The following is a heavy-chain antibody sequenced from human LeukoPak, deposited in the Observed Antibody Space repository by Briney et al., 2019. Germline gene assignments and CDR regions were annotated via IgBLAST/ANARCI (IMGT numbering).Heavy chain of an antibody. Sequence: PSETLSLTCSVSGGSIESYYWSWIRQPPGKGLEFIGYIAASGTTKHNPSLKSRVTLSMDTSKNQFSLKLRSVTAADTAVYYCVRLILGSTTAAYWGPGTLVTVSS. CDR2: IAASGTT. CDR3: VRLILGSTTAAY. CDR1: GGSIESYY. J-gene: IGHJ4*02. D-gene: IGHD3-16*01. V-gene: IGHV4-4*08.